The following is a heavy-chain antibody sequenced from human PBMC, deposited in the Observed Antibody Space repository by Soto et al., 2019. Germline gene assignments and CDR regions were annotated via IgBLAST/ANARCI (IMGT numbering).Heavy chain of an antibody. D-gene: IGHD1-26*01. CDR1: GFSLTDYY. J-gene: IGHJ4*02. CDR3: AGNRGASSDY. CDR2: VDGTSSFT. V-gene: IGHV3-11*06. Sequence: AGGSLRLSCSASGFSLTDYYMSWFRQAPGKGLEWLSYVDGTSSFTDYADSVNGRFTISRDNAKNSLYLQMNSLRAEDTAVYYCAGNRGASSDYWGQGTLVTVSS.